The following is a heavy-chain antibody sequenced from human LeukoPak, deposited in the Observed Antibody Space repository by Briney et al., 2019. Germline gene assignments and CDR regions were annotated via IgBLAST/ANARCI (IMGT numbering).Heavy chain of an antibody. D-gene: IGHD1-1*01. Sequence: GGSLRLSCAASGFTFSSYAMSWVRQAPGKGLEWVSSISSSSSYIYYADSVKGRFTISRDNAKNSLYVQMNSLRAEDTAVYYCARVGSTYTYYYYGMDVWGQGTTVTVSS. CDR1: GFTFSSYA. CDR3: ARVGSTYTYYYYGMDV. J-gene: IGHJ6*02. CDR2: ISSSSSYI. V-gene: IGHV3-21*01.